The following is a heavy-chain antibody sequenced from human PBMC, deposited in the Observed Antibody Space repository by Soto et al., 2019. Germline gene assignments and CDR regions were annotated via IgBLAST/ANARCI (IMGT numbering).Heavy chain of an antibody. J-gene: IGHJ1*01. Sequence: GGSLRLSCAASGFTFWTYAMSWVRQAPGKGLEWVSVISGTGGGTSYADSVKGRFTISRDNSKNTLYLQMNSLGVEDTAVYYCARHPPPGYYYDSSGYYGYFQHWGQGTPVTVSS. CDR3: ARHPPPGYYYDSSGYYGYFQH. CDR2: ISGTGGGT. D-gene: IGHD3-22*01. V-gene: IGHV3-23*01. CDR1: GFTFWTYA.